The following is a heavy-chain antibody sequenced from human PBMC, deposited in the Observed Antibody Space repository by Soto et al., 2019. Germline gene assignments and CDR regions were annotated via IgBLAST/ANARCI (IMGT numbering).Heavy chain of an antibody. J-gene: IGHJ4*02. V-gene: IGHV3-53*01. D-gene: IGHD4-17*01. CDR2: IYSGGST. CDR1: GFTVSSNY. CDR3: ARVIYGDYSDY. Sequence: PGGSLRLSCAASGFTVSSNYMSWVRQAPGKGLEWVSVIYSGGSTYYADSVKGRFTISRDNSKNTLYLQMNSLRAEDTAVYYCARVIYGDYSDYWGQGTLVTVSS.